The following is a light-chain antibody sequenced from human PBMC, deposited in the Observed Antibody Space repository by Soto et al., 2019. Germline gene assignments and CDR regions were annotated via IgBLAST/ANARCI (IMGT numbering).Light chain of an antibody. CDR1: SNVVEANKL. V-gene: IGLV2-23*01. CDR3: CSYVADRKFV. CDR2: EDI. Sequence: QSVLTQPASVSGSPGQSIAISCTGSSNVVEANKLVSWYQQHPGTAPRLLIYEDIRRPSGISSRFSGSKSGNTASLTISGLRAEDEAAYYCCSYVADRKFVFGGWTQLTVL. J-gene: IGLJ3*02.